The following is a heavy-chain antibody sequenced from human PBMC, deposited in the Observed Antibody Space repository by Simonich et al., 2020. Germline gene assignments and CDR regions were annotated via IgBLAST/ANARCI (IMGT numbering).Heavy chain of an antibody. D-gene: IGHD6-6*01. CDR1: GYTFTDSY. Sequence: EVQLVQSGAEVKKPGATVKISCKVSGYTFTDSYMNWVQQAPGKGSEGRGLVDPEDGETIYAEKFQGRVTITADTSTDTAYMELSSLRSEDTAVYYCATGFEYSSSSWAFDIWGQGTMVTVSS. J-gene: IGHJ3*02. V-gene: IGHV1-69-2*01. CDR2: VDPEDGET. CDR3: ATGFEYSSSSWAFDI.